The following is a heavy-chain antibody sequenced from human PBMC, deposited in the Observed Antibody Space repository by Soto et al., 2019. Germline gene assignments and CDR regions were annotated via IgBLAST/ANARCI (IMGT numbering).Heavy chain of an antibody. D-gene: IGHD3-22*01. CDR3: ARDRRHYYDSSGYYRPFDAFDI. Sequence: GASVKVSCKAFGGTFSSYAISWVRQAPGQGLEWLGGIIPIFGTANYAQKFQGRVTITADESTSTAYMELSSLRSEDTAVYYCARDRRHYYDSSGYYRPFDAFDIWGQGTMVTVSS. CDR1: GGTFSSYA. J-gene: IGHJ3*02. CDR2: IIPIFGTA. V-gene: IGHV1-69*13.